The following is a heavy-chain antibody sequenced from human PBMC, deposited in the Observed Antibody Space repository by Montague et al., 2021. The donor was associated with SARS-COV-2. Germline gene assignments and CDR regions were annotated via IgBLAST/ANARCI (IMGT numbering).Heavy chain of an antibody. Sequence: SETRSLTCSVSGGSFSSGDSYWGWRRQAPEKRLGWIGDLHYAGSAYYKPSLRGPVTISADTSKNQFSLKLTSVTAADTAVYYCVATYNGNWYYFDYWGLGTLVTVSS. V-gene: IGHV4-39*01. CDR1: GGSFSSGDSY. J-gene: IGHJ4*02. CDR3: VATYNGNWYYFDY. D-gene: IGHD6-13*01. CDR2: LHYAGSA.